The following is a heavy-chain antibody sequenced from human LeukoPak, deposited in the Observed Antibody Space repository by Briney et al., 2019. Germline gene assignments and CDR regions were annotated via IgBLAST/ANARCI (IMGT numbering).Heavy chain of an antibody. V-gene: IGHV3-21*01. CDR3: ARDRGVYSRTLED. Sequence: GGSLRLSCAASGFTFSSYSMNWVRQAPGKGLEWVSSINIYYADSVKGRFTISRDNAKNSLYLQMNSLRAEDTAVYYCARDRGVYSRTLEDWGQGTLVTVSS. CDR1: GFTFSSYS. CDR2: INI. J-gene: IGHJ4*02. D-gene: IGHD6-13*01.